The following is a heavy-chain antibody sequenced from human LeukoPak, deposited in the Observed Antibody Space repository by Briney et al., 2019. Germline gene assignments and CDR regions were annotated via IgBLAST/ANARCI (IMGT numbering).Heavy chain of an antibody. CDR2: ISGSGGST. Sequence: GASLRLFCAASGFTFSSYAMSWVRQAPGKGLEWVSAISGSGGSTYYADSVKGRFTISRDNSKNTLYLQMNSLRAEDTAVYYCAKEMSGIAVAGTSDYWGQGTLVTVSS. V-gene: IGHV3-23*01. CDR1: GFTFSSYA. CDR3: AKEMSGIAVAGTSDY. D-gene: IGHD6-19*01. J-gene: IGHJ4*02.